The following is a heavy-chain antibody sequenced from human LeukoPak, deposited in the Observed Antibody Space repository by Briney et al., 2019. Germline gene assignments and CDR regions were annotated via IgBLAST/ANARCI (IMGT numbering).Heavy chain of an antibody. CDR1: EFTFSIAW. D-gene: IGHD2/OR15-2a*01. V-gene: IGHV3-15*01. CDR2: IKSKNDGETT. Sequence: PGGSLRLSCAASEFTFSIAWMTWVRQAPGKGLEWVGRIKSKNDGETTDYAAPVKGRFGISRDDSRNTLYLQMDGLKTEDTAVYYCTKDDPFNKYWGQGTLVTVSS. CDR3: TKDDPFNKY. J-gene: IGHJ4*02.